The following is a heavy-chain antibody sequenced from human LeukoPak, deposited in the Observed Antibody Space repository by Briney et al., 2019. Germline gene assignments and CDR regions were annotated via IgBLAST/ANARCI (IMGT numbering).Heavy chain of an antibody. D-gene: IGHD3-9*01. CDR1: GYTFTSYG. CDR3: AKDQDRPDILTGPPEN. Sequence: GASVKVSCKASGYTFTSYGISWVRQAPGQGLEWMGWISAYNGNTNYAQKLQGRVTMTTDTSTSTAYMELRSLRSDDTAVYYCAKDQDRPDILTGPPENWGQGTLVTVSS. J-gene: IGHJ4*02. V-gene: IGHV1-18*01. CDR2: ISAYNGNT.